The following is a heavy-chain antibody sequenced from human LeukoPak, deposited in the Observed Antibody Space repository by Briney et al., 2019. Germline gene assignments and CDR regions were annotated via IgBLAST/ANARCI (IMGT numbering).Heavy chain of an antibody. CDR1: GVTLSNYN. D-gene: IGHD2-15*01. Sequence: GWSLRLSCVVSGVTLSNYNMNWVRQAPGKGLEWVSSITSRSSKYYADSMKGRFTISRDNAKNSLYLQMNSLRVEDTAVYYCARGGTPDPKGWGQGTLVTVSS. J-gene: IGHJ4*02. CDR2: ITSRSSK. V-gene: IGHV3-69-1*01. CDR3: ARGGTPDPKG.